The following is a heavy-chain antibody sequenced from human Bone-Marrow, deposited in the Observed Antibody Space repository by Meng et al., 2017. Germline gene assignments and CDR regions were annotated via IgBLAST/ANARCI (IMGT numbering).Heavy chain of an antibody. CDR3: AREFHHYYGSGSYYTNWFDP. J-gene: IGHJ5*02. Sequence: SETLSLTCTVSGGSISSYYWSWIRQPAGKGLEWIGRIYTSGSTNYNPSLKSRVTMSVDTSKNQFSLKLSSVTAADTAVYYCAREFHHYYGSGSYYTNWFDPWGQGTLVTVSS. D-gene: IGHD3-10*01. CDR1: GGSISSYY. CDR2: IYTSGST. V-gene: IGHV4-4*07.